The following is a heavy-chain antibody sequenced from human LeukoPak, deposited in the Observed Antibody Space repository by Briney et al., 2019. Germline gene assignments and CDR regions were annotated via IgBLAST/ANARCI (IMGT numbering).Heavy chain of an antibody. CDR3: ARARLVWSGYNYYMDV. CDR1: GYTFTSYY. V-gene: IGHV1-46*01. D-gene: IGHD3-3*01. J-gene: IGHJ6*03. CDR2: INPSGGST. Sequence: GASVKVSCKASGYTFTSYYMHWVRQAPGQGLEWMGIINPSGGSTSYAQKFQGRVTITRNTSISTAYMELSSLRSEDTAVYYCARARLVWSGYNYYMDVWGKGTTVTVSS.